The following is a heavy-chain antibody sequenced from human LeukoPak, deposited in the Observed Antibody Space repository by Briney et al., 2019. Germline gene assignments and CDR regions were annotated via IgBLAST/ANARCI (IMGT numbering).Heavy chain of an antibody. CDR3: ARDSGSRYWDY. D-gene: IGHD1-26*01. V-gene: IGHV1-18*01. CDR2: ISAYNGNT. Sequence: GASVKVSCKASGYTFSSYGITWVRQAPGQGLEWMGWISAYNGNTHYAQKVQGRVTMTTDTSTSTAYMELRSLRSDDTAVYYCARDSGSRYWDYWGQGTLVTVSS. CDR1: GYTFSSYG. J-gene: IGHJ4*02.